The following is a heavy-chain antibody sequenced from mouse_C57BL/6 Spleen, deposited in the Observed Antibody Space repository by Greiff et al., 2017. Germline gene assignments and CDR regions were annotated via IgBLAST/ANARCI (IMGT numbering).Heavy chain of an antibody. CDR2: IWGDGST. J-gene: IGHJ4*01. CDR1: GFSLTSYG. V-gene: IGHV2-3*01. Sequence: QVQLQQSGPGLVAPSQSLSISCTVSGFSLTSYGVSWVRQPPGKGLEWLGVIWGDGSTNYHTALISRLSISKDNSKSQVFFTLHSLHTDVTASYYCAKTYGNYGYYAMDYWGQGTSVTVSS. CDR3: AKTYGNYGYYAMDY. D-gene: IGHD2-1*01.